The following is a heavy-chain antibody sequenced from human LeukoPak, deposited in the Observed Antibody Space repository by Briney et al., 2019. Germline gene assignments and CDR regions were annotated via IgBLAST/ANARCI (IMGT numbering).Heavy chain of an antibody. CDR2: IRYDGSNK. D-gene: IGHD6-6*01. Sequence: PGGSLRLSCAASGFTFSSYGMHWVRQAPGKGLEWVAFIRYDGSNKYYADSVKGRFTISRDNSKNTLYLQMNSLRAEDTAVYYCAAAIAARPFYYYYYMDVWGKGTTVTVSS. CDR1: GFTFSSYG. CDR3: AAAIAARPFYYYYYMDV. J-gene: IGHJ6*03. V-gene: IGHV3-30*02.